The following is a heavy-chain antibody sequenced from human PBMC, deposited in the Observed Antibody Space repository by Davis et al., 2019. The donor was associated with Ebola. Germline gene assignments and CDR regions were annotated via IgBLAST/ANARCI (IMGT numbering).Heavy chain of an antibody. V-gene: IGHV1-69*13. D-gene: IGHD1-26*01. Sequence: SVKVSCNASGGTFSSYAISWVRHAPGQGLEWMGGIIPIFGTANYAQKFQGRVTITADESTSTAYMELSSLRSEDTAVYYCARDTSGSYLGFDYWGQGTLVTVSS. CDR1: GGTFSSYA. J-gene: IGHJ4*02. CDR2: IIPIFGTA. CDR3: ARDTSGSYLGFDY.